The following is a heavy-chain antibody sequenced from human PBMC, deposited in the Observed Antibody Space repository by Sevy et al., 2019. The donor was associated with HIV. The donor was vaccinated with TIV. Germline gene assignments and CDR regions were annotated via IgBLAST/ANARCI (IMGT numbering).Heavy chain of an antibody. V-gene: IGHV3-7*01. Sequence: GGSLRLSCAASGFRFSNFWVSWVRQAPGKGLEWVANINEDGAVKYYADSVKGRFIISRDTANDSLYVQMFSLRAEDTAVYYCAKIGKRGWDFDSWGQGTRVTVSS. D-gene: IGHD6-19*01. CDR1: GFRFSNFW. J-gene: IGHJ4*02. CDR2: INEDGAVK. CDR3: AKIGKRGWDFDS.